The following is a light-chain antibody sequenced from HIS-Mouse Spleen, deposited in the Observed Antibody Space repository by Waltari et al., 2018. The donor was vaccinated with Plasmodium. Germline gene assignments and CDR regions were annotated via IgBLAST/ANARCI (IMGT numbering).Light chain of an antibody. J-gene: IGLJ3*02. CDR2: GKN. V-gene: IGLV3-19*01. CDR1: SLRSYY. Sequence: SSQLTQDPAVSVALGQTVRLTCQGDSLRSYYASWYQQKPGQAPVLVVYGKNHRPSGIPDRFSGSSAGNTASLTITGAQAEDEADYYCNSRDSSSNHLVFGGGTKLTVL. CDR3: NSRDSSSNHLV.